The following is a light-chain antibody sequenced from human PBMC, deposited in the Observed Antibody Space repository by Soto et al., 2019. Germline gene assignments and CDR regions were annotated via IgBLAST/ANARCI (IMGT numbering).Light chain of an antibody. J-gene: IGKJ4*02. V-gene: IGKV1-39*01. CDR2: DAS. Sequence: DIQMTQSPSSLSVSVGDRATLSCRTSQTISDFLTWYQQKPGKAPKLLIYDASTMQNGVPSRFSGSGSGTDLTLSISGVQPEDFSTYHRQQCYTALTFGRGTKVDIK. CDR1: QTISDF. CDR3: QQCYTALT.